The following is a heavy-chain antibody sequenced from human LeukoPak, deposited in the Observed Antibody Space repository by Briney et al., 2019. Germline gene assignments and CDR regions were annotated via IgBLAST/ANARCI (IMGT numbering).Heavy chain of an antibody. V-gene: IGHV5-51*01. CDR3: ARPVYYDSSGYYFDDAFDI. J-gene: IGHJ3*02. CDR2: IYPGDSDT. CDR1: GYSFTSYW. Sequence: GEFLKISCKGSGYSFTSYWIGWVRQMPGKGLEWMGIIYPGDSDTRYSPSFQGQVTISADKSISTAYLQWSSLKASDTAMYYCARPVYYDSSGYYFDDAFDIWGQGTMVTVSS. D-gene: IGHD3-22*01.